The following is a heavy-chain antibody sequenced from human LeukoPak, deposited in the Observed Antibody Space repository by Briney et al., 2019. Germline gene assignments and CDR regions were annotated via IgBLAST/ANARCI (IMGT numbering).Heavy chain of an antibody. Sequence: SETLSLTCTVSGGSISNSDSYWAWIRQAPGKGLEWIGSVYSGGITYYNPSLKGRVTISLDTSNNQFSLKLGSVTAADTAVYYCARDAITPGDYYYYGMDVWGQGTTVTVSS. J-gene: IGHJ6*02. V-gene: IGHV4-39*02. D-gene: IGHD3-10*01. CDR1: GGSISNSDSY. CDR2: VYSGGIT. CDR3: ARDAITPGDYYYYGMDV.